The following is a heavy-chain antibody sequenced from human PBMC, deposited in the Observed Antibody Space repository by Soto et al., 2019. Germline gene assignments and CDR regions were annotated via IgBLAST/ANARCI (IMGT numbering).Heavy chain of an antibody. CDR2: ISSSGSTI. Sequence: SLRLSCAASGFTFSSYEMNWVRQAPGKGLEWVSYISSSGSTIYYADSVKGRFTISRDNAKNSLYMQMNSLRAEDTAVYYCARARYYYDSSGYYFPLDYWGQGTLVTVSS. J-gene: IGHJ4*02. CDR3: ARARYYYDSSGYYFPLDY. V-gene: IGHV3-48*03. D-gene: IGHD3-22*01. CDR1: GFTFSSYE.